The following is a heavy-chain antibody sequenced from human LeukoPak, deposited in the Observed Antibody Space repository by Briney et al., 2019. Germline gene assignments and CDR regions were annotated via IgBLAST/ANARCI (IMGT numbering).Heavy chain of an antibody. Sequence: GGSLRLSCAASGFTFSSYSMNWVRQAPGKGLEWVSYISSSSSTIYYADSVKGRFTISRDNAKNSLYLQMNSLRAEDTALYYWARDLISITTLMDVWGKGTTVTVSS. CDR2: ISSSSSTI. V-gene: IGHV3-48*01. D-gene: IGHD3-3*01. J-gene: IGHJ6*04. CDR1: GFTFSSYS. CDR3: ARDLISITTLMDV.